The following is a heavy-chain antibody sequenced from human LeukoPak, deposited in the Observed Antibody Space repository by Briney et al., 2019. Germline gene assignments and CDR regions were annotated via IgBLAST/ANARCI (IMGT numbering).Heavy chain of an antibody. J-gene: IGHJ4*02. V-gene: IGHV3-48*01. D-gene: IGHD6-19*01. CDR1: GFTFSSYS. CDR2: ISSSSNTM. Sequence: GGSLRLSCAASGFTFSSYSMNWVRQAPGKGLEWVSYISSSSNTMYYADSVKGRFTISRDNAKNSLYLQINSLRAEDTAVYYCARGAWYSSGWYYFDYWGQGTLVTVSS. CDR3: ARGAWYSSGWYYFDY.